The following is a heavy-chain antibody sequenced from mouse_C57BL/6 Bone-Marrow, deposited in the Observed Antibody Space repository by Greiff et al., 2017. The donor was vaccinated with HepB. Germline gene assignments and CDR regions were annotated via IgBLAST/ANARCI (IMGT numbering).Heavy chain of an antibody. D-gene: IGHD1-1*01. CDR2: ISSGGSYT. J-gene: IGHJ1*03. Sequence: EVMLVESGGDLVKPGGSLKLSCAASGFTFSSYGMSWVRQTPDKRLEWVATISSGGSYTYYPDSVKGRFTISIDNAKNTLYLQMSSLKSEDTAMYYCASQRDYYGSSLYWYFDVWGTGTTVTVSS. CDR1: GFTFSSYG. CDR3: ASQRDYYGSSLYWYFDV. V-gene: IGHV5-6*01.